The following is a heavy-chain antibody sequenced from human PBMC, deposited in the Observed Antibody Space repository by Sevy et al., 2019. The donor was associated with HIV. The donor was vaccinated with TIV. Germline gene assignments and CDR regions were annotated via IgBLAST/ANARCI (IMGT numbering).Heavy chain of an antibody. V-gene: IGHV4-61*01. D-gene: IGHD3-22*01. CDR2: IDYSGST. Sequence: SETLSLTCTVSGGSVSSGSYYWSWIRQPPGKGLEWIWYIDYSGSTNYNPSLKSRVTISVDTSKNQFSLKLSSVIAADTDVYYCAGEYYYDSRNAFDIWGQGTMVTVSS. CDR3: AGEYYYDSRNAFDI. CDR1: GGSVSSGSYY. J-gene: IGHJ3*02.